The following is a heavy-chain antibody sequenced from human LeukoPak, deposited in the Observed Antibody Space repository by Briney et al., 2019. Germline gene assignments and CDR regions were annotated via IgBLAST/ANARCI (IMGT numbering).Heavy chain of an antibody. CDR1: GFTFSDYE. CDR3: ARRVIVVGLDY. J-gene: IGHJ4*02. Sequence: PGGSLRLSCAASGFTFSDYEMNWVRQAPGKGLEWVSYISRSSSTIYYADSVKGRFTISRDNAKNSLYLQMNSLRAEDTAVYYCARRVIVVGLDYWGQGTLVTVSS. CDR2: ISRSSSTI. D-gene: IGHD3-22*01. V-gene: IGHV3-48*03.